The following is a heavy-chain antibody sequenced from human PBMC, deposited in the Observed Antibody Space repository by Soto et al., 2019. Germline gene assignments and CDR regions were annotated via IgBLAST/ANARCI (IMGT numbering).Heavy chain of an antibody. CDR2: INAGNGNT. J-gene: IGHJ4*02. V-gene: IGHV1-3*01. Sequence: QGQLVQSGAEVKKPGASVKVSCKASGYTFTSYAMHWVRQAPGQRREWMGWINAGNGNTKYSQKFQGRVTITRDTSASTVYMELSSLRSEDTAVYYCARGPGGPAGPGDYWGQGTLVTVSS. CDR1: GYTFTSYA. CDR3: ARGPGGPAGPGDY. D-gene: IGHD2-15*01.